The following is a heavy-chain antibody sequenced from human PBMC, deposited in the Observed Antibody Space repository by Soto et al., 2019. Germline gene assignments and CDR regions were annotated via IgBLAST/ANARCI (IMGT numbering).Heavy chain of an antibody. CDR2: VYYDGSP. D-gene: IGHD6-13*01. Sequence: QLQLQESGPGLVKTSETLSLTCTISGASVSTSTYHWGWMRQPPGKGLEWIVTVYYDGSPYYNPSLKSRVTISVDTSMNQFSLKVTSVTAADTAVYYCARHGAAVLYYYGRDVWVQVTTVTVSS. J-gene: IGHJ6*02. V-gene: IGHV4-39*01. CDR1: GASVSTSTYH. CDR3: ARHGAAVLYYYGRDV.